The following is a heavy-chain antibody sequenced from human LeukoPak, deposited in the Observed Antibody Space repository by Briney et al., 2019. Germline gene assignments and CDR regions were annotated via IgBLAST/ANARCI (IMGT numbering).Heavy chain of an antibody. V-gene: IGHV3-11*01. Sequence: GGSLRLSCAASGFTFSDYYMSWIRQAPGKGPEWVSYISSSGSTIYYADSVKGRFTISRDNAKNSLYLQMNSLRAEDTAVYYCAREIWSGYYFDYWGQGTLVTVSS. CDR2: ISSSGSTI. CDR1: GFTFSDYY. D-gene: IGHD3-10*01. CDR3: AREIWSGYYFDY. J-gene: IGHJ4*02.